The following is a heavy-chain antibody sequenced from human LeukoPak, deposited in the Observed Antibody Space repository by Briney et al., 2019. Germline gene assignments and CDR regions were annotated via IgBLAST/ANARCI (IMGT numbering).Heavy chain of an antibody. CDR2: IHYSGST. CDR1: GGSISSNIYY. CDR3: ARDGVMVRGVHTRNYYYYMDV. Sequence: SETPSLTCTVSGGSISSNIYYWGWIRQPPGKGLEWIGSIHYSGSTYYNPSLKSRVTISVDTSKNQFSLKLSSVTAADTAVYYCARDGVMVRGVHTRNYYYYMDVWGKGTTVTVPS. D-gene: IGHD3-10*01. J-gene: IGHJ6*03. V-gene: IGHV4-39*07.